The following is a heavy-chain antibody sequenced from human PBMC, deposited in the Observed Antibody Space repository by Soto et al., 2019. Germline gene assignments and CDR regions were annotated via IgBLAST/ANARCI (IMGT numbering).Heavy chain of an antibody. CDR3: AKDGLWFGESSRA. CDR2: IYHSGST. CDR1: GGSISSSNW. J-gene: IGHJ5*02. Sequence: SETRSRTWAVSGGSISSSNWWSWVRQSPGKGLEWVGEIYHSGSTNYNPSLKSRVTISVDKSKNQFSLKLSSVTAEDTAVYYCAKDGLWFGESSRAWGQGTLVTVSS. V-gene: IGHV4-4*02. D-gene: IGHD3-10*01.